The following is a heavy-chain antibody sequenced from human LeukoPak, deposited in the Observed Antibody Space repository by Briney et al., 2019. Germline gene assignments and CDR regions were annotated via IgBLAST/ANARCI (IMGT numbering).Heavy chain of an antibody. CDR2: ISYDGSNK. CDR3: AKDLTASYYYDSSGYYDY. J-gene: IGHJ4*02. D-gene: IGHD3-22*01. V-gene: IGHV3-30*18. Sequence: PGGSLRLSCAASGFTFSSYGMHWVRQAPGKGLEWVAVISYDGSNKYYADSVKGRFTISRDNSKNTLYLQMNSMRAEDTAVYSCAKDLTASYYYDSSGYYDYWGQGTLVTVSS. CDR1: GFTFSSYG.